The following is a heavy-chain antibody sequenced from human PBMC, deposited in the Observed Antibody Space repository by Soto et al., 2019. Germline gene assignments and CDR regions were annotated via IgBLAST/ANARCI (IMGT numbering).Heavy chain of an antibody. CDR3: AKDLVPGGDYSQFDY. D-gene: IGHD2-21*02. V-gene: IGHV3-23*01. CDR1: GFTFSSYA. CDR2: ISGSGGST. Sequence: GGSLRLSCAASGFTFSSYAMSWVRQAPGKGLEWVSAISGSGGSTYYADSVKGRFTISRDNSKNTLYLQMNSLRAEDTAVYYCAKDLVPGGDYSQFDYWGQGTLVTVSS. J-gene: IGHJ4*02.